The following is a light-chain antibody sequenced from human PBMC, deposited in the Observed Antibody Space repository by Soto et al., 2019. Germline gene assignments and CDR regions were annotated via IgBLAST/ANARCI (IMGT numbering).Light chain of an antibody. CDR1: NSNIGANND. J-gene: IGLJ3*02. Sequence: QSALTQPPSVSGAPGQRVTISCTGGNSNIGANNDVHWYQQIPGTAPKLLIYGDNNRPSGVPDRFSGSKSGTSASLTITGLQAEDEADYYCHSYDNSLSGSMFGGGTKLTVL. CDR3: HSYDNSLSGSM. V-gene: IGLV1-40*01. CDR2: GDN.